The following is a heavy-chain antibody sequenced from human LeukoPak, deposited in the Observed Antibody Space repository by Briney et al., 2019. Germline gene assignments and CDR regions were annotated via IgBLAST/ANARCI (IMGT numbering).Heavy chain of an antibody. CDR2: IYYSGST. V-gene: IGHV4-39*07. D-gene: IGHD4-23*01. Sequence: SETLSLTCTVSGGSISSSGYYWGWIRQPPGTGLEWIGSIYYSGSTYYNPSLKSRVTISVDTSKNQFSLKLSSVTAADTAVYYCARDVGAYYDGTPWGEGTLVSVPS. CDR1: GGSISSSGYY. J-gene: IGHJ5*02. CDR3: ARDVGAYYDGTP.